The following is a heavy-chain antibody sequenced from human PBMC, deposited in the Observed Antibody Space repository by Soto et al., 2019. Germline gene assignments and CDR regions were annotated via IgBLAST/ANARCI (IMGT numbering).Heavy chain of an antibody. D-gene: IGHD1-26*01. J-gene: IGHJ4*02. CDR3: AKTPWEKYYSSWFDC. CDR2: ISHDGTNK. V-gene: IGHV3-30*18. CDR1: GFTFNSYG. Sequence: QVQLVESGGGVVQPGRSLRLSCAASGFTFNSYGMHWVRQAPGKGLEWVASISHDGTNKYYVDSVKGRFTISRDNSKSPLYLQMSSLRAEDTAVYYCAKTPWEKYYSSWFDCWGQGTRVTVSS.